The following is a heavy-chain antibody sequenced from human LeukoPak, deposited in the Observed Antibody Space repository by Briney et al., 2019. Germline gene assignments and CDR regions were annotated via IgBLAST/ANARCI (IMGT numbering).Heavy chain of an antibody. J-gene: IGHJ6*02. Sequence: GGSLRLSCAASGFSFSNYEMNWVRQAPGKGLEWVSSISSSSSYIYYADSVKGRFTISRDNAKNSLYLQMNSLRAEDTAVYYCARGDTIFGVVIYYYYGMDVWGQGTTVTVSS. CDR3: ARGDTIFGVVIYYYYGMDV. V-gene: IGHV3-21*01. D-gene: IGHD3-3*01. CDR1: GFSFSNYE. CDR2: ISSSSSYI.